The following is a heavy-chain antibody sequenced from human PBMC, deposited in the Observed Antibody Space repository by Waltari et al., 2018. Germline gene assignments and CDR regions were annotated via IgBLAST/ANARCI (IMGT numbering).Heavy chain of an antibody. CDR3: AKTTVTTEFDL. Sequence: QVQLQQWGAGLLKPSETLSLPCAIYGGSFSGYYWSWIRQPPGKGLEWIGEINDNGSTKYNPSLKSRVTISIDTSKNQFSLNLSSVTAADTAVYYCAKTTVTTEFDLWGRGTLVTVSS. CDR2: INDNGST. V-gene: IGHV4-34*01. D-gene: IGHD4-17*01. CDR1: GGSFSGYY. J-gene: IGHJ2*01.